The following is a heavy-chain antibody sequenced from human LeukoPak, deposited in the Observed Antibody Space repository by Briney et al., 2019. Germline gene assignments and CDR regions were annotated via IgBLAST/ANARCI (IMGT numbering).Heavy chain of an antibody. J-gene: IGHJ4*02. D-gene: IGHD1-26*01. V-gene: IGHV3-48*01. CDR3: ARDFGSGSSPIGY. CDR2: ISSSSSTI. CDR1: GFTFSSYS. Sequence: PGGSLRLSCAASGFTFSSYSMNWVRQAPGKGLEWVSYISSSSSTIYYADSVKGRFTISRDNSKNTLYLQMNSLRADDSAVYYCARDFGSGSSPIGYWGQGTLVTVSS.